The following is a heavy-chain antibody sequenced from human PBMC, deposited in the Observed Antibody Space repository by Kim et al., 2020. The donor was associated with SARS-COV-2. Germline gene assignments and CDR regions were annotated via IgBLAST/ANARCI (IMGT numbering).Heavy chain of an antibody. V-gene: IGHV3-23*01. J-gene: IGHJ3*02. CDR3: AKPRIIAVPCGAFDI. D-gene: IGHD6-19*01. Sequence: DSVKGRFTISRETSKNALYLQMNSLRAEDTAVYYCAKPRIIAVPCGAFDIWDPGTMVTVSS.